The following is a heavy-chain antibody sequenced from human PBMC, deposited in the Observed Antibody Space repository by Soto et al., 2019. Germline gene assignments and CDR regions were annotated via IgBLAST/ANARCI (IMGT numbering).Heavy chain of an antibody. CDR1: GYPFNSYD. CDR3: ARTSGYYFYDY. D-gene: IGHD3-3*01. J-gene: IGHJ4*02. Sequence: ASVKVSCKGSGYPFNSYDITWVRQATGQGLEWMGWMNPNSGNTGYAQKFQGSVTLTRDTSASTAYMELSSLRSEDTAVYYCARTSGYYFYDYWGQGTLVTVSS. V-gene: IGHV1-8*01. CDR2: MNPNSGNT.